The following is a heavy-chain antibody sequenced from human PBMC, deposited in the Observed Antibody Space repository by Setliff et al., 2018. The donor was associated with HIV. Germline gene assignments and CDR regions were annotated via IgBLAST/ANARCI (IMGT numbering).Heavy chain of an antibody. CDR3: ARGRSRAEDAFDI. CDR1: GYTFISYD. CDR2: INPNSNDI. J-gene: IGHJ3*02. V-gene: IGHV1-8*01. D-gene: IGHD6-13*01. Sequence: ASVKVSCKASGYTFISYDINWVRQATGQGLEWMGWINPNSNDIAYAQKLQGRVTMARNTSIATAYMELSNLRSEDTAVYYCARGRSRAEDAFDIWGQGTMVTVSS.